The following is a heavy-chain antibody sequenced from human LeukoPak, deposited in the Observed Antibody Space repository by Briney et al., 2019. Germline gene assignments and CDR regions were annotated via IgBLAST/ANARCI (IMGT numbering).Heavy chain of an antibody. Sequence: GESLKISCQGSGYSFTSYWIGWVRQMPGKGLEWMEIIYPGDSDTRYSPSFQGQVTISADKSISTAYLQWSSLKASDTAMYYCAREDPQATPYFQHWGQGTLVTVSS. J-gene: IGHJ1*01. CDR1: GYSFTSYW. D-gene: IGHD5-12*01. CDR2: IYPGDSDT. V-gene: IGHV5-51*01. CDR3: AREDPQATPYFQH.